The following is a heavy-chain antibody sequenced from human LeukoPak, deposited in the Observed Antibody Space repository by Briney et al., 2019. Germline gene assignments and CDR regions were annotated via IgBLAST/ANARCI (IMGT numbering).Heavy chain of an antibody. Sequence: GGSLRISCAASGFTFSGSTLHWVRQASGKGLEWVGRIRSKANSYATAYAASVKGRFTISRDDSKNTAYLQMNSLKTEDTAVYYCSSPIHYGDYDYYYGLDVWGQGTTVTVSS. CDR2: IRSKANSYAT. D-gene: IGHD4-17*01. J-gene: IGHJ6*02. CDR1: GFTFSGST. CDR3: SSPIHYGDYDYYYGLDV. V-gene: IGHV3-73*01.